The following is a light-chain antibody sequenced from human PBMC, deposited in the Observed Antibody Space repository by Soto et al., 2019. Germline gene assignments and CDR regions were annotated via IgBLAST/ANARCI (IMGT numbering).Light chain of an antibody. Sequence: IVVTQSPSTLSLSPGERATLSCRASQSISSYLAWYQQKPGQAPRLRIYGASTGATGIPARFSGSGSGTEIPPTISIQAEEDFADYCWQQRYYWVTFGPGTKVDIK. CDR1: QSISSY. CDR2: GAS. V-gene: IGKV3-11*01. CDR3: QQRYYWVT. J-gene: IGKJ3*01.